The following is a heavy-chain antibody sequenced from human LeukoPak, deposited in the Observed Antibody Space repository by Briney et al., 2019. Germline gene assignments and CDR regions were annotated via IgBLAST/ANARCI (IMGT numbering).Heavy chain of an antibody. CDR1: GGSFSGYY. CDR2: INHSGST. CDR3: ARGRRVQGVMKKNWFDP. Sequence: SETLSLTCAVYGGSFSGYYWNWIRQPPGKGLEWIGEINHSGSTNYNPSLKSRVTISADTSKNQFSLKVSSVTAADTAVYYCARGRRVQGVMKKNWFDPWGQGTLVTVSS. D-gene: IGHD3-10*01. V-gene: IGHV4-34*01. J-gene: IGHJ5*02.